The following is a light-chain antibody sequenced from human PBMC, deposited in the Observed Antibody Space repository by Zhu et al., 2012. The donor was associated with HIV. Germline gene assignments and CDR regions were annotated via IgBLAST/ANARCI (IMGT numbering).Light chain of an antibody. V-gene: IGKV3-20*01. Sequence: EIVLTQSPATLSLSPGERATLSCRASQSVSSYLAWYQQKPGQAPRLLIYGASNRATGIPDRFSGSGSGTDFTLTISRLEPEDFAVYYCQQYNYSPRTFGQGTKVEIK. J-gene: IGKJ1*01. CDR3: QQYNYSPRT. CDR1: QSVSSY. CDR2: GAS.